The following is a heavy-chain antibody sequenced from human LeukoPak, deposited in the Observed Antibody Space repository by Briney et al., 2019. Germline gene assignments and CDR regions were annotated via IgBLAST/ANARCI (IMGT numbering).Heavy chain of an antibody. J-gene: IGHJ4*02. D-gene: IGHD3-16*01. CDR2: IYYNGST. V-gene: IGHV4-39*07. Sequence: SETLSLTCTVSGGSISSSSYYWGWIRQPPGKGLEWIGTIYYNGSTYYNPSLKSRVTRSVDTSKNQFSLKLSSVTAADTAVYYCASWGAGLGDSPLDYWGQGTLVTVSS. CDR1: GGSISSSSYY. CDR3: ASWGAGLGDSPLDY.